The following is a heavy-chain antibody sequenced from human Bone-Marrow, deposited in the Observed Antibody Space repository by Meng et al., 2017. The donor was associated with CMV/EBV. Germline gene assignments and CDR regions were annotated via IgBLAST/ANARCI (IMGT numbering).Heavy chain of an antibody. Sequence: KGSGGTLNSHAMSWVRQTPGQGLEWMGGINPIFGTANYGQKFKGRVTISVDKSTNTAYLALSSLTSEDTATYYCAASKYAIAPRQDYWGHGTLVTVS. V-gene: IGHV1-69*06. J-gene: IGHJ4*01. CDR2: INPIFGTA. CDR1: GGTLNSHA. D-gene: IGHD6-6*01. CDR3: AASKYAIAPRQDY.